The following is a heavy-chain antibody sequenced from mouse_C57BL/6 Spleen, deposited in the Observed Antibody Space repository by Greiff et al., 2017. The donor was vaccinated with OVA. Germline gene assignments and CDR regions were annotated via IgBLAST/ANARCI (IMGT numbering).Heavy chain of an antibody. Sequence: QVHVKQSGAELVKPGASVKISCKASGYAFSSYWMNWVKQRPGKGLEWIGQIYPGDGDTNYNGKFKGKATLTADKSSSTAYMQLSSLTSEDSAVYFCARGGYYYGSSQYYFDDWGKGTTLTVSS. CDR2: IYPGDGDT. CDR1: GYAFSSYW. V-gene: IGHV1-80*01. CDR3: ARGGYYYGSSQYYFDD. J-gene: IGHJ2*01. D-gene: IGHD1-1*01.